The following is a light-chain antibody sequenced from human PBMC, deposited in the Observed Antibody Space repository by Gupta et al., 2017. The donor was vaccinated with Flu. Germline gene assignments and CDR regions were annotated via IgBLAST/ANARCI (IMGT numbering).Light chain of an antibody. CDR2: GKI. Sequence: SSALTQAPAVSVSLGQTVRITCQGDSLSSYYASWYQQKPGQAPVLVIYGKIIRPSGIPDRFSGANTGGTTSLTITGAQAEDEADYYCHSRDTSGSRRVFGGGTKLTVL. CDR1: SLSSYY. V-gene: IGLV3-19*01. J-gene: IGLJ2*01. CDR3: HSRDTSGSRRV.